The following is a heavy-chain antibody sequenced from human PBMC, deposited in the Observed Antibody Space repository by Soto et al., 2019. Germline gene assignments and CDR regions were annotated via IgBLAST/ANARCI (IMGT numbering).Heavy chain of an antibody. D-gene: IGHD3-3*01. CDR1: GFALSTSGMC. CDR3: ARNADFWSGYKAIHI. J-gene: IGHJ3*02. Sequence: TLTLTCTFSGFALSTSGMCVSWIRQPPGKALEWLARIDWDDDKYYSTSLKTRLTISKDTSKNQVVLTMTNMDPVDTATYYCARNADFWSGYKAIHIWCQGTMVTVSS. V-gene: IGHV2-70*11. CDR2: IDWDDDK.